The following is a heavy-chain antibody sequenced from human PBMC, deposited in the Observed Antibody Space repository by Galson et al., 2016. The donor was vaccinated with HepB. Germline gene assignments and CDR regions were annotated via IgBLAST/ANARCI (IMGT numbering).Heavy chain of an antibody. Sequence: PALVKPTQTLTLTCTFSGFSLSTSGLSVSWIRQPPGKALEWLALIDWDDVKYHSTFLKTRLTISRDTSKNQVVLTMTNVDPVDTATYYCARVRAEWTSGLYYYYYGMDVWGHGTAVTVSS. D-gene: IGHD3-3*01. CDR1: GFSLSTSGLS. CDR3: ARVRAEWTSGLYYYYYGMDV. CDR2: IDWDDVK. V-gene: IGHV2-70*01. J-gene: IGHJ6*02.